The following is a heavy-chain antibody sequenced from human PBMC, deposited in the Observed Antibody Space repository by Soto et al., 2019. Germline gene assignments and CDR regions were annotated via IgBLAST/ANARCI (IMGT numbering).Heavy chain of an antibody. CDR2: IIPIFGTA. CDR1: GGTFSSYA. Sequence: WASVKVSCKASGGTFSSYAISWVRQAPGQGLEWMGGIIPIFGTANYAQKFQGRVTITADESTSTAYMELSSLRSEDTAVYYCARAHGGKRASYFDYWGQGTLVTVYS. J-gene: IGHJ4*02. V-gene: IGHV1-69*13. D-gene: IGHD2-15*01. CDR3: ARAHGGKRASYFDY.